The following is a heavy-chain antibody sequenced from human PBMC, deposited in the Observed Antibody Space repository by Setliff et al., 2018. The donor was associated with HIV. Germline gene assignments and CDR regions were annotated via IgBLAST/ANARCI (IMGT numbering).Heavy chain of an antibody. D-gene: IGHD3-22*01. CDR3: TRVRLLYSDSSPVWFDP. CDR1: GGSVNSYH. Sequence: SETLSLTCSVSGGSVNSYHWSWIRQPPGKGLEWIGYIYKSGTTNYSPSLKSRVTISAGPSKNQFSLKLTSVTAADTAVYYCTRVRLLYSDSSPVWFDPWGQGTLVTVSS. V-gene: IGHV4-59*08. J-gene: IGHJ5*02. CDR2: IYKSGTT.